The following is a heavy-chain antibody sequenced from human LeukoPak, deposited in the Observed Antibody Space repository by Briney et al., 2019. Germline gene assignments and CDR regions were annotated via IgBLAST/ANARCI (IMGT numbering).Heavy chain of an antibody. Sequence: GYIYYSGSTNYNPSLQSRVTISVDTSKNQFSLKLSSVTAADTAVYYCARFRTIFGVVGFDYWGQGTLVTVSS. V-gene: IGHV4-59*08. J-gene: IGHJ4*02. CDR3: ARFRTIFGVVGFDY. CDR2: IYYSGST. D-gene: IGHD3-3*01.